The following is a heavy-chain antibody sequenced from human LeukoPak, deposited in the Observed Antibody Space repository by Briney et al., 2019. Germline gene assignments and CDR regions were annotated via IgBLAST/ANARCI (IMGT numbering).Heavy chain of an antibody. J-gene: IGHJ5*02. D-gene: IGHD2-21*02. V-gene: IGHV3-30*18. CDR2: ISYDGSNK. Sequence: GRSLRLPCAAPVFTFSSYVMHRVRQAPGKGLEWVAVISYDGSNKYYADYVKGRFTISRDNSNSTLYLQMNSLRAEGTDVYYCAKDGNIVVVTYWFDPWGQGTLVTVSS. CDR1: VFTFSSYV. CDR3: AKDGNIVVVTYWFDP.